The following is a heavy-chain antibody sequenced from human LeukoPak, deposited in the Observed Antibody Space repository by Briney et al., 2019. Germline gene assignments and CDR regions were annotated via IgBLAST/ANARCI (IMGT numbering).Heavy chain of an antibody. CDR3: AKAILTGYSFDY. Sequence: SETLSLTCTVSGGSISSTYYYWGWIRQPPGKGLEWIGSIYYSGSTYYNPSLKSRVTISLDTSKNQFSLKLSSVTAADTAVYYCAKAILTGYSFDYWGQGTLVTVSS. CDR1: GGSISSTYYY. J-gene: IGHJ4*02. CDR2: IYYSGST. D-gene: IGHD3-9*01. V-gene: IGHV4-39*07.